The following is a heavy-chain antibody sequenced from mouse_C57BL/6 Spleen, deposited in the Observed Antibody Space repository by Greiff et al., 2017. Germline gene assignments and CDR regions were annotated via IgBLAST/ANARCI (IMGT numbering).Heavy chain of an antibody. J-gene: IGHJ4*01. CDR1: GYSFTGYY. CDR3: AKGGYSPMDY. V-gene: IGHV1-42*01. D-gene: IGHD2-12*01. CDR2: INPSTGGT. Sequence: VQLQQSGPELVKPGASVKISCKASGYSFTGYYMNWVKQSPEKSLEWIGEINPSTGGTTYNQTFKAKATLTVDKSSSTAYMQLKSLTSEDSAVYYCAKGGYSPMDYWGQGTSVTVSS.